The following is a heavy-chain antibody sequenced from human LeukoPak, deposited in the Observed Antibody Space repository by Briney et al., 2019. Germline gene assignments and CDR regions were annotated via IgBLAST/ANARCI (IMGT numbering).Heavy chain of an antibody. V-gene: IGHV1-69*04. D-gene: IGHD6-19*01. CDR3: ATDTIAVAGTEGDY. CDR1: GGTFSSYA. CDR2: IIPILGIA. Sequence: SVKVSCKASGGTFSSYAISWVRQAPGQGLEWMGRIIPILGIASYAQKFQGRVTITADKSTSTAYMELSSLRSEDTAVYYCATDTIAVAGTEGDYWGQGTLVTVSS. J-gene: IGHJ4*02.